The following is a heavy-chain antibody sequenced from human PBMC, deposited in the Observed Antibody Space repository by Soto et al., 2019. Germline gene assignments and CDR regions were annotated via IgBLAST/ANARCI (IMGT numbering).Heavy chain of an antibody. J-gene: IGHJ6*02. V-gene: IGHV3-23*01. CDR2: ISGSGGST. Sequence: PGGSLRLYWAASGFTFSSYAMSWVRQAPGKGLEWVSAISGSGGSTYYADSVKGRFTISRDNSKNTLYLQMNSLRAEDTAVYYCANTYSSVWYWSVGYYGMDVRCQGTSVPVS. D-gene: IGHD6-19*01. CDR1: GFTFSSYA. CDR3: ANTYSSVWYWSVGYYGMDV.